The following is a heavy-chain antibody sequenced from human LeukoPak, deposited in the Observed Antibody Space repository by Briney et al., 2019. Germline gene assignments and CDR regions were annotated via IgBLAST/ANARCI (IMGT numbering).Heavy chain of an antibody. CDR2: IKQDGSEK. D-gene: IGHD3-22*01. J-gene: IGHJ4*02. Sequence: PGGSLRLSCAASGFSSSNYWMSWVRQAPGKGLEWVANIKQDGSEKNYVDSVKGRFTISRDNSKNTLYLQMNSLRAEDTAVYYCARRYDSSGYYSVPYFDYWGQGTLVTVSS. CDR1: GFSSSNYW. V-gene: IGHV3-7*01. CDR3: ARRYDSSGYYSVPYFDY.